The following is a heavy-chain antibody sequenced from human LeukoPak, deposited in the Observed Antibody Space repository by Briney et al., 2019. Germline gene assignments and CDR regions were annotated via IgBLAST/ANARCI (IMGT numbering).Heavy chain of an antibody. Sequence: ASVKVSCKASGYTLTGYYMHWVRQAPGQGLEWMGWMNPNSGNTGYAQKFQGRVTMTRNTSISTAYMELSSLRSEDTAVYYCARELGIAVAGTFDYWGQGTLVTVSS. D-gene: IGHD6-19*01. V-gene: IGHV1-8*02. CDR3: ARELGIAVAGTFDY. J-gene: IGHJ4*02. CDR2: MNPNSGNT. CDR1: GYTLTGYY.